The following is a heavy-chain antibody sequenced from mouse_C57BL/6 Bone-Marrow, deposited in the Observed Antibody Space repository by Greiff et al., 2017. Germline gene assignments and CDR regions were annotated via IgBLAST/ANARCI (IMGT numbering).Heavy chain of an antibody. V-gene: IGHV1-19*01. CDR2: INPYNGGT. J-gene: IGHJ3*01. CDR3: ARRGGGRDY. D-gene: IGHD1-1*02. CDR1: GYTFTDYY. Sequence: EVQLQESGPVLVKPGASVTMSCKASGYTFTDYYMNWVKQSHGKSLEWIGVINPYNGGTSYNQKFKGKATLTVDKSSSTAYMELNSLTSEDSAVYYWARRGGGRDYWGQGTLVTVSA.